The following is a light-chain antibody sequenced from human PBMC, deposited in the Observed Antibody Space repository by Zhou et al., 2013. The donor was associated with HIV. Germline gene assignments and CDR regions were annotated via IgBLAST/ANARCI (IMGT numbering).Light chain of an antibody. V-gene: IGKV1-5*03. CDR2: KAS. J-gene: IGKJ4*01. CDR3: QQYYSNYQLT. Sequence: DIQMTQSPSTLSASVGDRISITCRASQSISTWVAWYQQKPGKVPELLIYKASNLESGVPSRFSGSGSGTEFTFSISSLQPEDFAIYYCQQYYSNYQLTFGGGTKVDVK. CDR1: QSISTW.